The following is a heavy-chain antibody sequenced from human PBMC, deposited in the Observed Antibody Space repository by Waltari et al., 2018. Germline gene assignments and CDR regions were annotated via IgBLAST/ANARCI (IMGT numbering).Heavy chain of an antibody. CDR3: ARDARGDGTIDY. CDR1: GYSISSGYY. V-gene: IGHV4-38-2*02. CDR2: VHNSGTT. J-gene: IGHJ4*02. Sequence: QVQLQESGPGLVKPSETLSLTCSVSGYSISSGYYWGWIRQPPGTGLEWIGSVHNSGTTYYNPSLKSRVTVSVDTSQNQFSLKLRSVTAADTALYYCARDARGDGTIDYWGQGTLVTVSS. D-gene: IGHD3-16*01.